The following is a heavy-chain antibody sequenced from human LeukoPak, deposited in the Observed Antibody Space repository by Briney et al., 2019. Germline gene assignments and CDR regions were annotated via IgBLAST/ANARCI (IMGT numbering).Heavy chain of an antibody. CDR3: ARGGYGGSYYGVFYFYYYMDV. CDR1: GFTFSSFW. Sequence: GGCLRLSCAASGFTFSSFWMSWVRQAPGKGLEWVANIKKDGSEKYYVDSVKGRFTISRDNAKNSLYLQMNSLRAEDTAVYYCARGGYGGSYYGVFYFYYYMDVWGKGTTVSVSS. D-gene: IGHD1-26*01. J-gene: IGHJ6*03. CDR2: IKKDGSEK. V-gene: IGHV3-7*01.